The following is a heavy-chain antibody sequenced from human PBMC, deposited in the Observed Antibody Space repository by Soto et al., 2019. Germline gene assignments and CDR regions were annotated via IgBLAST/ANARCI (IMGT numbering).Heavy chain of an antibody. Sequence: GGSLILSWASSGFTFSSFCMILVRQAPGKGLEWVSAISGSGGSTYYADSVKGRFTISRDNSKNTLYLQMNSLRAEDTAVYYRANTGGSPSHRGQGTLVTVSS. D-gene: IGHD6-6*01. V-gene: IGHV3-23*01. J-gene: IGHJ4*02. CDR1: GFTFSSFC. CDR2: ISGSGGST. CDR3: ANTGGSPSH.